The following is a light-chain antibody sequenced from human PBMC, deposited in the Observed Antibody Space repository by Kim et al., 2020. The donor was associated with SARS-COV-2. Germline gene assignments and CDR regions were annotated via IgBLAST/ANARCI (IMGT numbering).Light chain of an antibody. Sequence: PGQSVAISCTGISSYVGIYDFVSWYQHHPGKAPRLLIYDINNRTSGVPDRFSGSKSGNTASLIISGLQADDEAHYYCCSYSANSVVLGGGTQLTVL. CDR2: DIN. J-gene: IGLJ2*01. CDR1: SSYVGIYDF. V-gene: IGLV2-11*01. CDR3: CSYSANSVV.